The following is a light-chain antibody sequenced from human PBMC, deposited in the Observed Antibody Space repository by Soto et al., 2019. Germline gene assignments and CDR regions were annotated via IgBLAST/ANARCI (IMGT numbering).Light chain of an antibody. J-gene: IGKJ4*01. V-gene: IGKV3-20*01. CDR1: QSVSGSY. CDR2: GAS. Sequence: EIVLTQSPGTLSLSPGERVTLSCRASQSVSGSYLAWYQQKPGQAPRLLINGASSRATGIPXRXIGSGSGTDFTLTISRLEPEDFAVYYCQQYGSPPSLTFGGGTKVEIK. CDR3: QQYGSPPSLT.